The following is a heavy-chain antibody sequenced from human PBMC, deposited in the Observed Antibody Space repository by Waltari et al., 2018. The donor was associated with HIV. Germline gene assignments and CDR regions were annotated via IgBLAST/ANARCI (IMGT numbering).Heavy chain of an antibody. V-gene: IGHV1-24*01. CDR3: ASNDRPVYFFDY. J-gene: IGHJ4*01. CDR2: FEPEGDET. CDR1: GYSLPQLS. D-gene: IGHD3-9*01. Sequence: QVVLIESGAEVKQPGGSVKVSCKVAGYSLPQLSMHWVRQAPGKGLEWMGGFEPEGDETIYAQKFQGRLSMTEDTSTDTAYMELRGLRSDDTAVYYCASNDRPVYFFDYWSHGTLVTVSS.